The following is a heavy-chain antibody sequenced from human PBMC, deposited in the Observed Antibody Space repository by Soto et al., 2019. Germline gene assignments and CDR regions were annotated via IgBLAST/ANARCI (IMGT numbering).Heavy chain of an antibody. CDR1: GYTFTSYY. D-gene: IGHD3-3*01. Sequence: ASVKGSCTASGYTFTSYYMHWVRQAPGQGLEWMGIINPSGGSTSYAQKFQGRVTMTRDTSTSTVYMELSSLRSEDTAVYYCARASLEWSQVDYYYYYMDVWGKGTTVTVSS. CDR3: ARASLEWSQVDYYYYYMDV. V-gene: IGHV1-46*03. CDR2: INPSGGST. J-gene: IGHJ6*03.